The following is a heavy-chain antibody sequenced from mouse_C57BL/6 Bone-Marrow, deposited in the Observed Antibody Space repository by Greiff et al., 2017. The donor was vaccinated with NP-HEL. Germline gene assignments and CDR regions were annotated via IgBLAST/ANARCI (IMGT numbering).Heavy chain of an antibody. D-gene: IGHD1-1*01. Sequence: EVQRVESGPGLVKPSQSLSLTCSVTGYSITSGYYWNWIRQFPGNKLEWMGYISYDGSNNYNPSLKNRISITRDTSTNQFFLKLNSVTTEDTATYYCARDRYYGSSYWYFDVWGTGTTVTVSS. V-gene: IGHV3-6*01. CDR3: ARDRYYGSSYWYFDV. CDR1: GYSITSGYY. J-gene: IGHJ1*03. CDR2: ISYDGSN.